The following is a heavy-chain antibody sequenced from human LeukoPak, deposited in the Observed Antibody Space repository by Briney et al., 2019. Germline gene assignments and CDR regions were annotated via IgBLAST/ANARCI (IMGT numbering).Heavy chain of an antibody. J-gene: IGHJ4*02. Sequence: PGGSLRLSCTVSGSTLSSHWMSWLRHLPGKGLEWVANINEDGSEKYFMDSVRGRFTISKDNAKNSLYLQMNSLRADDTAVYYCARDFTGSSRDWGQGALVTVS. V-gene: IGHV3-7*01. CDR1: GSTLSSHW. CDR2: INEDGSEK. CDR3: ARDFTGSSRD. D-gene: IGHD1-26*01.